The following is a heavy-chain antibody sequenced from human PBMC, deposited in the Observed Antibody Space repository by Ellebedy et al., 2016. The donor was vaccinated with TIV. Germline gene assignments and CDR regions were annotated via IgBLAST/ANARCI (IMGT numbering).Heavy chain of an antibody. J-gene: IGHJ4*02. V-gene: IGHV3-23*01. CDR3: ARLRYFGSESYSDY. D-gene: IGHD3-10*01. Sequence: GESLKISCAASGFTFSTYAMSWVRQAPGRGLEWVSTISGSGGGTYYTDSVKGRFTISRDNSKNTLYLQMNSLRAGDTAIYYCARLRYFGSESYSDYWGQGTLVTVSS. CDR1: GFTFSTYA. CDR2: ISGSGGGT.